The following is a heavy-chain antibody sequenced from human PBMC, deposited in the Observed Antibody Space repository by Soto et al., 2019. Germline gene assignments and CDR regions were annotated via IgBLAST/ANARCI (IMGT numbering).Heavy chain of an antibody. V-gene: IGHV1-18*01. J-gene: IGHJ3*02. CDR3: ATRITMIFDMGDAFDI. CDR2: ISAYNGNT. Sequence: QVQLVQSGAEVKKPGASVKVSCKASGYTFTSYGISWVRQAPGQGLEWMGWISAYNGNTNYAQKLQGRVTMTTDTSTSTAYMELRSLRSDDTAVYYCATRITMIFDMGDAFDIWGQGTMVTVSS. D-gene: IGHD3-22*01. CDR1: GYTFTSYG.